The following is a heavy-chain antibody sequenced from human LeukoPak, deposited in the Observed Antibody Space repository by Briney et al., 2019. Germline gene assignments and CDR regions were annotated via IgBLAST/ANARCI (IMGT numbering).Heavy chain of an antibody. Sequence: PSETLSLTCTVSGGSISSGDYYWSWIRQPPGKGLEWIGYIYYSGSTYYNPSLKSRVTISVDTSKNQFSLKLSSVTAADTAVYYCARAPDYYDSSGYYYYFDYWGREPWSPSPQ. D-gene: IGHD3-22*01. CDR3: ARAPDYYDSSGYYYYFDY. CDR2: IYYSGST. CDR1: GGSISSGDYY. V-gene: IGHV4-30-4*01. J-gene: IGHJ4*02.